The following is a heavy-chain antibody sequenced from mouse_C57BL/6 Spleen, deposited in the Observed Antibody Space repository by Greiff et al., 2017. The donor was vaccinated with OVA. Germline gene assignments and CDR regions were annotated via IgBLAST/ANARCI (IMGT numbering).Heavy chain of an antibody. CDR2: IDTADSYT. D-gene: IGHD1-1*01. CDR1: GYTFTSYW. CDR3: ARPNYYGSSYVGY. Sequence: QVQLQQPGAELVKPGASVKLSCKASGYTFTSYWMQWVKQRPGQGLEWIGEIDTADSYTNYNQKFKGKATLTVDTSYSTAYMQLSSLTSDDSAVYYCARPNYYGSSYVGYWGQGTTLTVSS. J-gene: IGHJ2*01. V-gene: IGHV1-50*01.